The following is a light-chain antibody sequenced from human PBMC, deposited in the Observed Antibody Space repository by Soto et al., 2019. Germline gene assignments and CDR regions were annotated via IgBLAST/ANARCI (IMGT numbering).Light chain of an antibody. J-gene: IGKJ2*01. CDR1: QRVSSY. CDR2: DAS. CDR3: HQLSNWPMYT. V-gene: IGKV3-11*01. Sequence: EIVLTQSPATLSLSPGEKATLSCRASQRVSSYLAWSKQKPGQAPRLLIYDASNRPTGILARFSVSGSGTDFPITISILYPEDFAVYYCHQLSNWPMYTFGQATKREIK.